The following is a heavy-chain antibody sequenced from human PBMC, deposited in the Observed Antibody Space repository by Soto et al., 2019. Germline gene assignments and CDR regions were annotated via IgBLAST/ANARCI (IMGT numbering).Heavy chain of an antibody. CDR3: AKNLVPGSYYTYYYGMDV. CDR2: IRGSGGST. J-gene: IGHJ6*02. CDR1: GFTFSSYA. D-gene: IGHD3-10*01. V-gene: IGHV3-23*01. Sequence: PGGSLRLSCAASGFTFSSYAMSWVRQAPGKGLEWVSAIRGSGGSTYYADSVKGRFTISRDNSKNTLYLQMNSLRAEDTAVYYCAKNLVPGSYYTYYYGMDVWGQGTTVTVSS.